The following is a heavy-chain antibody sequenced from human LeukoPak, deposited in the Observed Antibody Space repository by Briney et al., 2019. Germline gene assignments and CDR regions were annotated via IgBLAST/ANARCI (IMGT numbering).Heavy chain of an antibody. Sequence: GASVKVSCKASGGAFSTFSFTWVRQAPGQGLEWLGGIIPAFRTTHYAQKLQGRVTITTDEYSRTVYITLTSLIYEDTAIYYCARGSGEDWFDPWGQGTLVTVSS. CDR2: IIPAFRTT. CDR3: ARGSGEDWFDP. V-gene: IGHV1-69*05. CDR1: GGAFSTFS. J-gene: IGHJ5*02.